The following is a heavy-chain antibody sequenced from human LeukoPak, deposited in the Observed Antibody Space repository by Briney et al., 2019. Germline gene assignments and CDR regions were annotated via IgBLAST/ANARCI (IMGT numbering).Heavy chain of an antibody. Sequence: PGGSLRLSCEAFGITFSNHVLHWVRQAPGKGLEWVGLVSYDGYKKYYADSVRGRFTISRDFYSDTLYLEMNSLRVEDTAIYYCARGVRGDCRSTSCYVLYYYYYMDVWGEGTSVTVSS. CDR2: VSYDGYKK. D-gene: IGHD2-2*01. J-gene: IGHJ6*03. CDR3: ARGVRGDCRSTSCYVLYYYYYMDV. V-gene: IGHV3-30-3*01. CDR1: GITFSNHV.